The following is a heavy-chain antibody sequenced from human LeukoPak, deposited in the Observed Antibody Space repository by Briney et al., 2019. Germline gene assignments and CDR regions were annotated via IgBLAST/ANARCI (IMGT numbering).Heavy chain of an antibody. CDR1: GFKFSDFS. CDR3: ATIQY. D-gene: IGHD2-21*01. CDR2: INQDGSES. J-gene: IGHJ4*02. V-gene: IGHV3-7*01. Sequence: GGSLRLSCAASGFKFSDFSVSWVRQAPGKGLEWVAIINQDGSESYYVDSVRGRFTISRDNVDNSLFLQMDRLRVDDTARYYCATIQYWGQGTQVTVSS.